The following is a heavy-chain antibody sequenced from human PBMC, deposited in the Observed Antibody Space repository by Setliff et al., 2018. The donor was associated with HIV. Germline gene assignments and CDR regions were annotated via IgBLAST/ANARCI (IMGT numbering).Heavy chain of an antibody. CDR1: GFTFSSYA. D-gene: IGHD3-10*01. Sequence: GGSLRLSCAASGFTFSSYAMSWVRQAPGKGLEWVSAISGSGGSTYYADSVKGRFTISRDNSKNTLYLQMNNLRAEDTAVYHCAKSALLWFGTSNWFDSWGQGTLVTVSS. CDR2: ISGSGGST. V-gene: IGHV3-23*01. CDR3: AKSALLWFGTSNWFDS. J-gene: IGHJ5*01.